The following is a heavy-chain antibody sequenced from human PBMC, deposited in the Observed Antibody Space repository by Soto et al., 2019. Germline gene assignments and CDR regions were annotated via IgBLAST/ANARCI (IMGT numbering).Heavy chain of an antibody. D-gene: IGHD3-3*01. Sequence: ASVKVSCKASGYSFSTYDIYWVRQATGQGLEWMGWMNPCSGHTGYAQKFQGRVSLSRDTSISTAYMELGSLRSEDTAVYYCARGHYDFWSKYYGMDVWGQGTTITVSS. J-gene: IGHJ6*02. CDR1: GYSFSTYD. V-gene: IGHV1-8*01. CDR3: ARGHYDFWSKYYGMDV. CDR2: MNPCSGHT.